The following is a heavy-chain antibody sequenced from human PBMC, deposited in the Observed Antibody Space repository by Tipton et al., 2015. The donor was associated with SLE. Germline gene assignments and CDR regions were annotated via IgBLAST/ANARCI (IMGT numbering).Heavy chain of an antibody. Sequence: SLRLSCAASGFTFSSYAMSWVRQAPGKGLEWVSVIYSGGSTYYADSVKGRFTISRHNSKNTLYLQMNSLRAEDTAVYYCARADPYFDYWGQGTLVTVSS. CDR3: ARADPYFDY. CDR2: IYSGGST. V-gene: IGHV3-53*04. CDR1: GFTFSSYA. J-gene: IGHJ4*02. D-gene: IGHD6-19*01.